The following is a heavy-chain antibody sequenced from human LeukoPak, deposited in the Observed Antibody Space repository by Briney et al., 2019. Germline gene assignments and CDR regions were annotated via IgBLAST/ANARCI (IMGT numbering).Heavy chain of an antibody. Sequence: PSETLSLTCTVSGGSISSYYWSWIRQPPGKGLEWIGEINHSGITNYTPSLKSRVTISIDTAKKQYSLRVTSVTAADAAVYYCARRGRQFGGWFDPWGQGTLVTVAS. CDR3: ARRGRQFGGWFDP. CDR1: GGSISSYY. J-gene: IGHJ5*02. D-gene: IGHD3-16*01. CDR2: INHSGIT. V-gene: IGHV4-34*01.